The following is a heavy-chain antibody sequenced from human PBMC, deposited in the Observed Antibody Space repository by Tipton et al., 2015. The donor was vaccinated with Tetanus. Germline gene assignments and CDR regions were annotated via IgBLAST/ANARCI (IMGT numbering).Heavy chain of an antibody. D-gene: IGHD3-22*01. CDR3: ARADYYDSSGYYLDY. CDR1: GGSVSSGSYY. J-gene: IGHJ4*02. CDR2: IYYSGST. Sequence: TLSLTCTVSGGSVSSGSYYWSWIRQPPGKGLEWIGYIYYSGSTNYNPSLKSRVTISVDTSKNQFSLKLSSVTAADTAVYYCARADYYDSSGYYLDYWGQGTLVTVSS. V-gene: IGHV4-61*01.